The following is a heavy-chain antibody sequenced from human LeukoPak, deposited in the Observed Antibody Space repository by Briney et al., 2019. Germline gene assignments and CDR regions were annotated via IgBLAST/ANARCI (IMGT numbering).Heavy chain of an antibody. CDR2: ISSSSDTI. V-gene: IGHV3-48*02. CDR1: GFTFNIYA. Sequence: GWSLILSCAASGFTFNIYAINWVRQAPGKGVEWLPYISSSSDTIYYAESVKGRLTISRENAKNSLYLQMNSLRDEDKALYYCVRDRSAPDYWGQGTLVTVSS. CDR3: VRDRSAPDY. J-gene: IGHJ4*02.